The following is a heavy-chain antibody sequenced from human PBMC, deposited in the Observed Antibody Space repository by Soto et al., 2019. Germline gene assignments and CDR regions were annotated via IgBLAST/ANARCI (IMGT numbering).Heavy chain of an antibody. V-gene: IGHV4-59*01. Sequence: SETLSLTCTVFGGSISSYYWSWVRRPPGKGLERIGYVYNRGSTTYSPSFKSRVTISVDTSKNQFSQKLTSVTAADTAVYYCAREGGGSYGAFDIWGQGTMVT. CDR1: GGSISSYY. CDR3: AREGGGSYGAFDI. D-gene: IGHD1-26*01. CDR2: VYNRGST. J-gene: IGHJ3*02.